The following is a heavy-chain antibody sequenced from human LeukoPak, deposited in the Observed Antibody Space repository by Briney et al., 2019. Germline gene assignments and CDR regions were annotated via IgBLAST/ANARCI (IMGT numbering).Heavy chain of an antibody. V-gene: IGHV3-30*18. Sequence: GGSLRLSCAASGFTFSSYGMHWVRQAPGKGLEWVAVISYDGSNKYYADSVKGRFTISRDNSKNTLYLQMNSLRAEDTAVYYCAKADIGEYFDYWGQGTLVTVSS. D-gene: IGHD5-12*01. CDR3: AKADIGEYFDY. CDR1: GFTFSSYG. CDR2: ISYDGSNK. J-gene: IGHJ4*02.